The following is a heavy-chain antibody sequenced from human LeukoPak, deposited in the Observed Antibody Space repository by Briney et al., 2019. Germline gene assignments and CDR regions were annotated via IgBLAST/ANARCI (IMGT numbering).Heavy chain of an antibody. CDR3: ARTSSPQLGYYGMDV. CDR2: IDPSDSYT. V-gene: IGHV5-10-1*01. Sequence: GESLKISCKGSGYSFTSYWISWVRQMPGKGLEWMGRIDPSDSYTNYSPSFQGHVTISADKSTSTAYLQWSSLKASDTAMYYCARTSSPQLGYYGMDVWGKGTTVTVSS. J-gene: IGHJ6*04. CDR1: GYSFTSYW. D-gene: IGHD6-13*01.